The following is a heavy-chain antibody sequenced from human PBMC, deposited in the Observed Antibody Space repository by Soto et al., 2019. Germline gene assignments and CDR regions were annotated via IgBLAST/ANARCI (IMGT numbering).Heavy chain of an antibody. D-gene: IGHD6-13*01. CDR3: AKEYGSTWIDH. Sequence: LRLSCAASGFTLSTYGMHWVRQVPGKGLEWVAAMSYDGTKEYYADSVKGRFTISRDNSRNTLFLQLNSLRAEDTAVYYCAKEYGSTWIDHWGQGTLVTVSS. CDR1: GFTLSTYG. CDR2: MSYDGTKE. V-gene: IGHV3-30*18. J-gene: IGHJ4*02.